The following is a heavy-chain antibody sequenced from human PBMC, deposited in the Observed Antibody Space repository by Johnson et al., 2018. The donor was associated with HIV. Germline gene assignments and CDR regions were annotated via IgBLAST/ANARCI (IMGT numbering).Heavy chain of an antibody. D-gene: IGHD4-17*01. CDR1: GFTFSSYA. CDR2: ISGSGGST. V-gene: IGHV3-23*04. J-gene: IGHJ3*02. CDR3: ARVTSSVTTARYGAFDI. Sequence: VQLVESGGGLVQPGGSLRLSCAASGFTFSSYAMSWVRQAPGKGLEWVSAISGSGGSTYYADSVKGRFTISRDNSKSTLYLQMNSLGAEDTAVFYCARVTSSVTTARYGAFDIWGQGTMVTVSS.